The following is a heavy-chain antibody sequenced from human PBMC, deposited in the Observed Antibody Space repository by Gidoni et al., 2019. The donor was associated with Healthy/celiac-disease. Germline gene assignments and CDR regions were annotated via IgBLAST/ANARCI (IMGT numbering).Heavy chain of an antibody. V-gene: IGHV3-9*01. CDR2: ISWNSGSI. D-gene: IGHD1-1*01. J-gene: IGHJ4*02. Sequence: EVQLVESGGGLVQPGRSLSLSCSDSGFTFDDYAMHWVRQAPGKGLEWVSGISWNSGSIGYAEAVKSRLTITRDNAKNSLYRQMNSLRAEDTALYYCAKDPTTGTTGGYFDYWGQGTLVTVSS. CDR3: AKDPTTGTTGGYFDY. CDR1: GFTFDDYA.